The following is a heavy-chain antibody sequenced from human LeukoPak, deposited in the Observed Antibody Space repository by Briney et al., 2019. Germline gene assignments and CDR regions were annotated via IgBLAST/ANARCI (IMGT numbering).Heavy chain of an antibody. CDR1: GFTFSGYI. Sequence: VGSLRLSCAASGFTFSGYIMNWVRQAPGKGLEWVSYISIGGSTIYYADSVTGRFTIPRDNAKNSLYLQMSSLRAEDTAVYYCARGGSPFDYWGQGTLVTVSS. V-gene: IGHV3-48*04. CDR2: ISIGGSTI. D-gene: IGHD2-15*01. CDR3: ARGGSPFDY. J-gene: IGHJ4*02.